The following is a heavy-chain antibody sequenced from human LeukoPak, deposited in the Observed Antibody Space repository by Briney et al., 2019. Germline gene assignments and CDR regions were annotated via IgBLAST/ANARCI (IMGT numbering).Heavy chain of an antibody. CDR3: AKDLHSGYHHGYVAF. D-gene: IGHD5-12*01. J-gene: IGHJ4*02. Sequence: GGSLRLSCSASGFTFSNYGMHWVRQAPGKGLEWVAFMRYDGSNEYYADSMKGRFTISRDNSKNTLHLQMNSLRSEVTALYHCAKDLHSGYHHGYVAFRGQGTLVTVSS. V-gene: IGHV3-30*02. CDR1: GFTFSNYG. CDR2: MRYDGSNE.